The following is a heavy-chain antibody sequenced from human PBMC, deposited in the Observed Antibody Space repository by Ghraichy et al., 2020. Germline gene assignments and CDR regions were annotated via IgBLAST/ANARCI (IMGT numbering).Heavy chain of an antibody. CDR2: LYYSGST. Sequence: SETLSLTCTVSGGSVSSGIYYLSWILQPPEKGLEWIAYLYYSGSTNYNPSLKSRITISVDTSKNQFSLKLGSVTAADTAVYYCSCDSGYYYGMDVWGQGTTVAVSS. CDR3: SCDSGYYYGMDV. CDR1: GGSVSSGIYY. V-gene: IGHV4-61*01. D-gene: IGHD6-25*01. J-gene: IGHJ6*02.